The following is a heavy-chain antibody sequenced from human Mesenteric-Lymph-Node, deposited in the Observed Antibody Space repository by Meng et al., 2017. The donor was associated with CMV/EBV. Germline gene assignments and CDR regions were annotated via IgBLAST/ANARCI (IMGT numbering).Heavy chain of an antibody. CDR2: IIPILGIA. CDR1: GGTFSSYT. D-gene: IGHD6-13*01. V-gene: IGHV1-69*02. J-gene: IGHJ5*02. CDR3: AGGIAAAGSRWFDP. Sequence: QVQLVQSGAEVKKPGSSVKVRCKASGGTFSSYTISWVRQAPGQGLEWMGRIIPILGIANYAQKFQGRVTITADKSTSTAYMELSSLRSEDTAVYYCAGGIAAAGSRWFDPWGQGTLVTVSS.